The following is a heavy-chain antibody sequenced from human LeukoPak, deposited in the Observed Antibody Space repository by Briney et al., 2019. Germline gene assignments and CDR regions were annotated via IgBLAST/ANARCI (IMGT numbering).Heavy chain of an antibody. CDR3: AKDRFTDGSGSYSIDY. V-gene: IGHV3-30*02. Sequence: GGSLRLSCAASGFAFSSSDIHWVRQAPGKGLEWVSFIRYDGSDENYADSVKGRFTISRDNSKNTLYLQMNSLRTEDTAVYYCAKDRFTDGSGSYSIDYWGQGTLVTVSS. D-gene: IGHD3-10*01. CDR1: GFAFSSSD. CDR2: IRYDGSDE. J-gene: IGHJ4*02.